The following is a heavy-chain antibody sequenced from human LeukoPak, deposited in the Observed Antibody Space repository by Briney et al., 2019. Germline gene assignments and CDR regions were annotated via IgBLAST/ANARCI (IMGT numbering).Heavy chain of an antibody. CDR2: IKEDGSDK. J-gene: IGHJ4*02. Sequence: GGSLRLSCAASGFSFSSYWMTWVRQAPGKGLEWVANIKEDGSDKYYVDSVKGRFSISRDNAKNSLYLQMNSLRAEDTAVYYCTKYGDDDTPGLNWGQGTLVTVSS. CDR1: GFSFSSYW. CDR3: TKYGDDDTPGLN. V-gene: IGHV3-7*02. D-gene: IGHD4-17*01.